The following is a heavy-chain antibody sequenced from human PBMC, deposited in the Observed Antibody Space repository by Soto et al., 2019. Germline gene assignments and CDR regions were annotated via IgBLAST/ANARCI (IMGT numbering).Heavy chain of an antibody. J-gene: IGHJ5*02. Sequence: GGSLRLSCAASGFTFDDYAMHWVRQAPGKGLEWVSGISWNSGSIGYADSVKGRFTISRDNAKNSLYLQMNSLRAEDTALYYCSKDRLTYYDFWSGSGGWFDPWGQGTLVTVSS. CDR2: ISWNSGSI. CDR3: SKDRLTYYDFWSGSGGWFDP. CDR1: GFTFDDYA. D-gene: IGHD3-3*01. V-gene: IGHV3-9*01.